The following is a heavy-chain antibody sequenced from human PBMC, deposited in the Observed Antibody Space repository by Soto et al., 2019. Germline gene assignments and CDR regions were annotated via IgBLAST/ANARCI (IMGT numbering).Heavy chain of an antibody. Sequence: PSETLSLTCTVSGGSVSSGDHYWSWIRQPPGKGLECIGYIFYSGTTYYNPSLKSRVTISVDTSKNQFSLKLNSVTPEDTAVYYCAREVPSIAARGAFDYWGQGTQVTVSS. J-gene: IGHJ4*02. V-gene: IGHV4-30-4*01. D-gene: IGHD6-6*01. CDR1: GGSVSSGDHY. CDR2: IFYSGTT. CDR3: AREVPSIAARGAFDY.